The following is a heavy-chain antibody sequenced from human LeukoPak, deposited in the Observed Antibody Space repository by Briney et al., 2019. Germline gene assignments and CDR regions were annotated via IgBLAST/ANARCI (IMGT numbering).Heavy chain of an antibody. CDR2: ISGSGGST. CDR1: GLTLSDYA. Sequence: GGPLRLSCAASGLTLSDYAMNWVRQAPGKGLEWVSAISGSGGSTYYADSVKGRFTISRDNSKNTLYLQMNSLRAEDTAVYYCATSYYPLNYFDYWGQGTLVTVSS. CDR3: ATSYYPLNYFDY. D-gene: IGHD3-10*01. V-gene: IGHV3-23*01. J-gene: IGHJ4*02.